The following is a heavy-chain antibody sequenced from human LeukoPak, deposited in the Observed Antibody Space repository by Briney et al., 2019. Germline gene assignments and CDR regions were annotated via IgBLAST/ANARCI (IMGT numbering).Heavy chain of an antibody. J-gene: IGHJ6*02. CDR1: GFTFSSYS. CDR2: ISSSSSYI. D-gene: IGHD3-16*01. CDR3: ARDWGYYYYYGMDV. Sequence: AGSLRLSCAASGFTFSSYSRNWVRQAPGKGLEWVSSISSSSSYIYYADSVKGRFTISRDNAKNSLYLQMNSLRAEDTAVYYCARDWGYYYYYGMDVWGQGTTVTVSS. V-gene: IGHV3-21*01.